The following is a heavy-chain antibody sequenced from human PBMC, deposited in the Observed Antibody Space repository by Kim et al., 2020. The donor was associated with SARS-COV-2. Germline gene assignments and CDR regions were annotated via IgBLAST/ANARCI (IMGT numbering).Heavy chain of an antibody. V-gene: IGHV1-3*01. CDR2: NP. CDR3: ARDEGGPLQY. D-gene: IGHD3-16*01. Sequence: NPKYSQKFQGSVTITRGTSARTSYMELSSLISEDTAVYYCARDEGGPLQYWGQGTLVTVSS. J-gene: IGHJ4*02.